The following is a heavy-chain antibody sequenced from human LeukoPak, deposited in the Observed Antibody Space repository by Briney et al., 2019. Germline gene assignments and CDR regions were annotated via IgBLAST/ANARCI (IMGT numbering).Heavy chain of an antibody. CDR2: ISNDGSDK. V-gene: IGHV3-30*04. CDR1: GVTFSTYA. J-gene: IGHJ4*02. Sequence: PGGSLRLSCAASGVTFSTYAMHLGRQAPGTGLECVAVISNDGSDKYYPDSVTGRFTISRDNSKNTLYLQMNSLRTEDTAVYYCARGTYYYDTSGYYSGGLGYWGQGTLVTVSS. CDR3: ARGTYYYDTSGYYSGGLGY. D-gene: IGHD3-22*01.